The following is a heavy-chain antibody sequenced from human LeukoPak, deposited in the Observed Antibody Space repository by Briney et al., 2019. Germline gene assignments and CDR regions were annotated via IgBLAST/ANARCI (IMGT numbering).Heavy chain of an antibody. J-gene: IGHJ5*02. CDR2: ISSSSSYI. CDR1: GFTFSSYS. D-gene: IGHD6-19*01. CDR3: ARVGHGQWLVRAVYNWFDP. V-gene: IGHV3-21*01. Sequence: GGPLRLSCAASGFTFSSYSMNWVRQAPGKGLEWVSSISSSSSYIYYADSVKGRFTISRDNAKNSLYLQMNSLRAEDTAVYYCARVGHGQWLVRAVYNWFDPWGQGTLVTVSS.